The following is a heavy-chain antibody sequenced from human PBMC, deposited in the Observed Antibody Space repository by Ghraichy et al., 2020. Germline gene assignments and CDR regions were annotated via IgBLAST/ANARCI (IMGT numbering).Heavy chain of an antibody. CDR2: TYYRHRWFR. V-gene: IGHV6-1*01. J-gene: IGHJ4*02. Sequence: SDISGDSVSSNSGAWNWIRQSPSRGLEWLGRTYYRHRWFRDYAVAVRGRINVTSDTSKNQFSLQLISVTPEDTAIYYCARDPGYSRVYYDFWGQGTPVTVSS. CDR1: GDSVSSNSGA. CDR3: ARDPGYSRVYYDF. D-gene: IGHD3-22*01.